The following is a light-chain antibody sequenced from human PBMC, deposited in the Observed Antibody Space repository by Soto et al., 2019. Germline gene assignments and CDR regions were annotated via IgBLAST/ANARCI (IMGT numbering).Light chain of an antibody. J-gene: IGLJ1*01. V-gene: IGLV2-14*01. CDR1: INDVGSYNF. Sequence: QSALTQPASVSGSPGQSITISCSGTINDVGSYNFVSWFQQHPGKAPKLMIYEVTSRPSGVSNRFSGSKSGTTASLTISGLQAEDEADYYCSSYTSGSSLIFGTGTKVTVL. CDR3: SSYTSGSSLI. CDR2: EVT.